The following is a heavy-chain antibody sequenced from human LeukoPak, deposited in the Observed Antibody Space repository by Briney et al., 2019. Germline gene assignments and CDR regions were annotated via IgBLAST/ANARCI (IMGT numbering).Heavy chain of an antibody. CDR3: AREPVVVVAAIYYYYGMDV. V-gene: IGHV4-4*07. CDR1: GGSISSYY. CDR2: IYTSGST. Sequence: PSETLSLTWTVSGGSISSYYWSWIRQPAGKGLEWIGRIYTSGSTNYNPSLKSRVTMSADTSKNQFSLKLSSVTAADTAVYYCAREPVVVVAAIYYYYGMDVWGQGTTVTVSS. D-gene: IGHD2-15*01. J-gene: IGHJ6*02.